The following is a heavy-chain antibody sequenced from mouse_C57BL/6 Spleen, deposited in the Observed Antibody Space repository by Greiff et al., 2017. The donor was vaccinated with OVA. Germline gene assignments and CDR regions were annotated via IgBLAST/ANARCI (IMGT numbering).Heavy chain of an antibody. CDR1: GYTFTSYW. J-gene: IGHJ2*01. V-gene: IGHV1-61*01. Sequence: QVQLQQPGAELVRPGSSVKLSCKASGYTFTSYWLDWVKQRPGQGLEWIGNIYPSDSATHYNQKFKDKATLTVDKSSSTAYMQLSSLTSEDSAVYYCAREAGTRGYWGQGTTLTVSA. D-gene: IGHD4-1*01. CDR2: IYPSDSAT. CDR3: AREAGTRGY.